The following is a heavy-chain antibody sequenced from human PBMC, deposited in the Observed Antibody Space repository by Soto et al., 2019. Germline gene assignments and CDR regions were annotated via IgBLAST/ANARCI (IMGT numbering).Heavy chain of an antibody. V-gene: IGHV1-69*13. CDR3: ASNIVVVPAAWYGMDV. CDR1: GGTFSSYA. D-gene: IGHD2-2*01. Sequence: SVKVSCKASGGTFSSYAISWVRQAPGQGLEWMGGIIPIFGTANYAQKFQGRVTITAEESTSTAYMELSSLRSEDTAVYYCASNIVVVPAAWYGMDVWGQGPTVTVSS. J-gene: IGHJ6*02. CDR2: IIPIFGTA.